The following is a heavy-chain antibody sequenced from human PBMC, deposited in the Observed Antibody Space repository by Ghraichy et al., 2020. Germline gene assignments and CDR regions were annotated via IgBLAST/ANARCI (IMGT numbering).Heavy chain of an antibody. CDR2: IHNSGSA. V-gene: IGHV4-61*02. Sequence: SDTLSLTCTVSGGSISSGSYYWSWIRQPAGKGLEWIGRIHNSGSANYNPSLKSRVTISGDTSKNQFSLKLSSVTAADTAVYYCARVGIVSGFDYWGQGTLVTVSS. D-gene: IGHD2-21*01. J-gene: IGHJ4*02. CDR1: GGSISSGSYY. CDR3: ARVGIVSGFDY.